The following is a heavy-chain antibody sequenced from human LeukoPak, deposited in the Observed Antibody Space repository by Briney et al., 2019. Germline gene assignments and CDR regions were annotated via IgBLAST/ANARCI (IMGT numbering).Heavy chain of an antibody. J-gene: IGHJ4*02. Sequence: ASVKVSCKASGYTFTSYGISWVRQAPGQGLEWMGWISAYNGNTNYAQKLQGRVTMTTDTSTSTAYMELRSLRPDDTAVYYCARDRCWFGELSLYYFDYWGQGTLVTVSS. CDR1: GYTFTSYG. D-gene: IGHD3-10*01. V-gene: IGHV1-18*01. CDR2: ISAYNGNT. CDR3: ARDRCWFGELSLYYFDY.